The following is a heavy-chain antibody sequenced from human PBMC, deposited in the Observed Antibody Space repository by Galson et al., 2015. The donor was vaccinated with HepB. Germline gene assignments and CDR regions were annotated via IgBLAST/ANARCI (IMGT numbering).Heavy chain of an antibody. J-gene: IGHJ4*02. Sequence: QSGAEVKKPGESLKISCKGSGYSFTSYWIGWVRQMPGKGLEWMGIIYPGDSATRYSPSFQGQVTISADKSISTAYLQWSSLKASDTAMYYCARQSRGIAAAGTDRYFDYWGQGTLVTVSS. CDR1: GYSFTSYW. V-gene: IGHV5-51*01. D-gene: IGHD6-13*01. CDR3: ARQSRGIAAAGTDRYFDY. CDR2: IYPGDSAT.